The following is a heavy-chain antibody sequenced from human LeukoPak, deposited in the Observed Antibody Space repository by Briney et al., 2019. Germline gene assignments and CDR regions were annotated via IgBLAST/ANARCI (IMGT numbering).Heavy chain of an antibody. CDR2: ISYDGSNK. J-gene: IGHJ4*02. Sequence: PGGSLRLSCAASGFTFSSYGMHWVRQAPGKGLEWVAVISYDGSNKYYADSVKGRFTISRDNSKNTLYLQMNSLRAEDTAVYYCAKVRLRLWFAGVLEYWGQGTLVTVSS. CDR3: AKVRLRLWFAGVLEY. V-gene: IGHV3-30*18. CDR1: GFTFSSYG. D-gene: IGHD3-10*01.